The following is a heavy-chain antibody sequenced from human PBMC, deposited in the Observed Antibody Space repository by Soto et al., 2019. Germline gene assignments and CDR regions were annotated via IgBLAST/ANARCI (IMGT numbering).Heavy chain of an antibody. CDR2: IYYTGST. J-gene: IGHJ6*02. CDR1: GGSGSSESHY. V-gene: IGHV4-61*01. D-gene: IGHD3-3*01. CDR3: ARDQYDFRSGSYYYAMEV. Sequence: SGNPELTCTVSGGSGSSESHYWGWIRQTPGKGLEWIGYIYYTGSTNYNPSLKGRVTMSVDTSRDQVSLWLRSVTRADTAVYYYARDQYDFRSGSYYYAMEVWGQGTKVT.